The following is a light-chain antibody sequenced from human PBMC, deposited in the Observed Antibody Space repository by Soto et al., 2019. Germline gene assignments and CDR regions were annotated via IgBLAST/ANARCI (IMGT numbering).Light chain of an antibody. CDR1: SSDVGFYNY. V-gene: IGLV2-14*01. J-gene: IGLJ2*01. Sequence: QSVLTQPDSVSGSPGQSITISGTGTSSDVGFYNYVSWYQQHPCKAPKLMIYDVSNRPSGVSNRFSASKSGNTASLTISGLQAEYEADYYCSSYTTSGTVLFGGGTKLTVL. CDR3: SSYTTSGTVL. CDR2: DVS.